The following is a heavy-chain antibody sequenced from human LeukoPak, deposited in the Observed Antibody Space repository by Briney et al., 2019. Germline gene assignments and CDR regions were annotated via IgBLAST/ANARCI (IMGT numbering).Heavy chain of an antibody. CDR1: GASISSGSTY. CDR3: ARESGDWATSRDYYYMDV. J-gene: IGHJ6*03. CDR2: IYASGSI. D-gene: IGHD2-21*02. Sequence: SETLSLTCTVSGASISSGSTYWGWLRQPAGKGREWIGRIYASGSINYNPSLKSRDTISVDTSKSQFSLKLSSVTAADTAVYYCARESGDWATSRDYYYMDVWGKGTTVTISS. V-gene: IGHV4-61*02.